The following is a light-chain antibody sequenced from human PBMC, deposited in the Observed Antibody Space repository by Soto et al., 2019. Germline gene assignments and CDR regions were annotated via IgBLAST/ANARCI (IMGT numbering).Light chain of an antibody. CDR3: QEYDNWPPEGT. V-gene: IGKV3-15*01. J-gene: IGKJ1*01. CDR1: QSVSIN. Sequence: TVLTQSPATLSVSPGERASLSCRASQSVSINLAWYQQKSGQAPRLLIYGASTRATGIPARFSGSRSGTEFTLTINSLQSEDSAVYYCQEYDNWPPEGTFGQGTKVYIK. CDR2: GAS.